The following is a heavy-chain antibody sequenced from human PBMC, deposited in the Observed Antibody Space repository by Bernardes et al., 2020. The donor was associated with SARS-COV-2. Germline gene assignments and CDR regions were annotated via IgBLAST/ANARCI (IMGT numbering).Heavy chain of an antibody. V-gene: IGHV4-59*11. CDR1: GGSISSHY. D-gene: IGHD3-9*01. Sequence: SEYLSLTCTFSGGSISSHYWSWIRQPPGKGLEWIGSIYYSGSTTYNPSLKSRVTLSVDTSKNQFSLKLSSVTAADTAVYYCATRTILTGYYWDWGQGTLVTVSS. CDR3: ATRTILTGYYWD. J-gene: IGHJ4*02. CDR2: IYYSGST.